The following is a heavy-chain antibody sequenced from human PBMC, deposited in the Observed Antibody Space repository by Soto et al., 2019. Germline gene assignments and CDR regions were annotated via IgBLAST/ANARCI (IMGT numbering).Heavy chain of an antibody. CDR1: GFNFRSYG. D-gene: IGHD6-19*01. J-gene: IGHJ5*02. CDR2: ITGSGGTT. CDR3: ARDPTVAVSSFDP. Sequence: GGSLRLSCAASGFNFRSYGMNWVLQAPGKWLEWVAAITGSGGTTYYADSVKVRFTISRDNFSNTLYLQMNRLRVEDTAQYYCARDPTVAVSSFDPWGQGALVTVSS. V-gene: IGHV3-23*01.